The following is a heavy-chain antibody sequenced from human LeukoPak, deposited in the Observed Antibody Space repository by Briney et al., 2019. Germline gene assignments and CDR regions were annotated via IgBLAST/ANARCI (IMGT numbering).Heavy chain of an antibody. CDR2: ISGSGGNT. Sequence: GGSLRLSCAASGFTFSNYAMSWVRQAPGKGLEWVSGISGSGGNTYYTDSVKGRFTISRDNSKNTLFLQMSSLRADDTAIYYCATEKGDSPDYWGQGTLVTVSS. CDR1: GFTFSNYA. J-gene: IGHJ4*02. CDR3: ATEKGDSPDY. V-gene: IGHV3-23*01. D-gene: IGHD2-21*01.